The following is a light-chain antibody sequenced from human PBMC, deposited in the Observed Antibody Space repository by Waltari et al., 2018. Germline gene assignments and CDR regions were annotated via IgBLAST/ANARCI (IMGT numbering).Light chain of an antibody. Sequence: DIQVTQSPSSLSAAIGDRVTISCRTSQNIKTYLNWYLQKPGKAPKLLIYAASNLLSGVPTRFSGSGSGTDFTLTISSVQVEDVATYFCQQSYSTPLYTTGQGTKIEIK. CDR2: AAS. J-gene: IGKJ2*01. CDR1: QNIKTY. CDR3: QQSYSTPLYT. V-gene: IGKV1-39*01.